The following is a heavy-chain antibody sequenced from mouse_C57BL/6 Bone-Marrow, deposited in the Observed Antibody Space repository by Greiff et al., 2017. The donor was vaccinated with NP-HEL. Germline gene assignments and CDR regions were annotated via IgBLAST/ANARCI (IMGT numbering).Heavy chain of an antibody. J-gene: IGHJ2*01. V-gene: IGHV1-47*01. Sequence: QVQLKQSGAELVKPGASVKMSCKASGYTFTTYPIEWVKQNHGKSLEWIGNFHPYNDDTEYNEKFKNKATLTVEKSSSTVYLELSRLTSDYSSVYYCARGGNYWYYFDYWGQGTTLTVSS. CDR1: GYTFTTYP. CDR2: FHPYNDDT. CDR3: ARGGNYWYYFDY. D-gene: IGHD2-1*01.